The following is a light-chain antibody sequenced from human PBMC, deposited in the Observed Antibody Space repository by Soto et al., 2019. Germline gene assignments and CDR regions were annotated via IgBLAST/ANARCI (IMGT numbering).Light chain of an antibody. CDR3: SSYTTSSTYV. V-gene: IGLV2-14*03. J-gene: IGLJ1*01. CDR1: SSDVGAYNY. CDR2: DVT. Sequence: QSVLTQPASVSGSPGQSITISCTGTSSDVGAYNYVSWYQQHPGKAPKLMIYDVTNRPSGVSNRFSGSKSGYTASLTISGLQAEDEADYYCSSYTTSSTYVFGTGTKLTV.